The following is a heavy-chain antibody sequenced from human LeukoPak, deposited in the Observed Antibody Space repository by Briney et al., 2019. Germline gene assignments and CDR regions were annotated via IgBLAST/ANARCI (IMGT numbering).Heavy chain of an antibody. J-gene: IGHJ4*02. CDR3: ARGLHYDFWSGYRDY. D-gene: IGHD3-3*01. Sequence: GGSLRLSCAASGFTFSSYAMHWVRQAPGKGLEWVAVISYDGSNKYYADSVKGRFTISRDNSKNTLYLQMNSLRAEDTAVYYCARGLHYDFWSGYRDYWGQGTLVTVSS. V-gene: IGHV3-30*04. CDR2: ISYDGSNK. CDR1: GFTFSSYA.